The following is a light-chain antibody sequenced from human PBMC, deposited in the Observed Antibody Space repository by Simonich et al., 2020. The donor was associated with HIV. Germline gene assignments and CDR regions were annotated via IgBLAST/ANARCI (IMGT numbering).Light chain of an antibody. V-gene: IGKV1-5*03. CDR3: QQYNSYSWT. CDR2: KAS. Sequence: DIQMTQSPSTLSASVGDRVTITCRASQSFSSWLAWYQQKPGKAPKILIYKASSLESVVPSRFSGSGSGTEFTLTISSLQPDDFATYYCQQYNSYSWTFGQGTKVEIK. J-gene: IGKJ1*01. CDR1: QSFSSW.